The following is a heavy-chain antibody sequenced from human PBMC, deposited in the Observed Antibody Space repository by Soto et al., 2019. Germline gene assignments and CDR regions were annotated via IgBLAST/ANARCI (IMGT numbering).Heavy chain of an antibody. J-gene: IGHJ3*01. D-gene: IGHD3-22*01. CDR3: ARVFCRHYYDNSGSYCGAFDL. CDR2: IKQDGSEK. V-gene: IGHV3-7*03. Sequence: EVQLVESGGGLVQPGGSLRLSCAASGFTFTNYWMSWVRQAPGQGLEWVANIKQDGSEKYYVDSVKGRFTISRDNAKKSMYLQMNSLGAEDTAVYYCARVFCRHYYDNSGSYCGAFDLWGQGTMVTVSS. CDR1: GFTFTNYW.